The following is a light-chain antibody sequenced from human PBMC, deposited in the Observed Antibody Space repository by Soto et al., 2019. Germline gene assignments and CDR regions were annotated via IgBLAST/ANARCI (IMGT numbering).Light chain of an antibody. V-gene: IGKV3-15*01. CDR1: QRFGSN. CDR3: QQYNNWPPIT. CDR2: GAS. Sequence: EIVMPQSPATRSVSPGERATLSCRASQRFGSNLAWYQQKPGQAPRLLIYGASTRATGIPARFSGSGSGTEFTLTISSLQSEDFAVYYCQQYNNWPPITFGQGTRLEIK. J-gene: IGKJ5*01.